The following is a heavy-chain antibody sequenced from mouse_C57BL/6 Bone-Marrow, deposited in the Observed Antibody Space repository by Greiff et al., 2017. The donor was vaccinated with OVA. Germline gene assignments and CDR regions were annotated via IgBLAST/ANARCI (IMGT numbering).Heavy chain of an antibody. D-gene: IGHD2-3*01. V-gene: IGHV1-69*01. CDR2: IDPYDSYT. CDR3: ARKAWLLGAMDY. Sequence: VQLQQPGAELVMPGASVKLSCKASGYTFTSYWMHWVKQRPGQGLEWIGEIDPYDSYTNYNQKFKGKSTLTVDKSSSTAYMQLCSLTAEDSSVYYGARKAWLLGAMDYWGQGTSVTVSS. CDR1: GYTFTSYW. J-gene: IGHJ4*01.